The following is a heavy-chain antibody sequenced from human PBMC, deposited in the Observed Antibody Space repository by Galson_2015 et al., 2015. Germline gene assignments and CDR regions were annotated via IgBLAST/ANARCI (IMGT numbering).Heavy chain of an antibody. V-gene: IGHV3-33*01. CDR1: GFPFSSYG. D-gene: IGHD3-3*01. Sequence: SLRLSCAASGFPFSSYGMHWVRQAPGKGLEWVAVIWFDGSNKYYADSVKGRFTISRDNSENTLWLQMDSLRTDDTAVYYCARQILDYDFWSGYYPTNFDYWGQGTLVTVSS. CDR2: IWFDGSNK. CDR3: ARQILDYDFWSGYYPTNFDY. J-gene: IGHJ4*02.